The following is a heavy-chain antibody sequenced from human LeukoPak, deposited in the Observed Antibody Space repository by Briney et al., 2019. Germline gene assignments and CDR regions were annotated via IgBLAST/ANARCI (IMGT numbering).Heavy chain of an antibody. CDR1: GLIFSKYW. Sequence: GGSLRLACAASGLIFSKYWMTWVRQAPGKGLEWVASIKPDGSEKYYLDSVKGRFTISRDNARDSLYLQMNSLRDDDTSVYFCARDASALYWGRGTLVTVSS. D-gene: IGHD6-19*01. CDR2: IKPDGSEK. V-gene: IGHV3-7*01. CDR3: ARDASALY. J-gene: IGHJ4*02.